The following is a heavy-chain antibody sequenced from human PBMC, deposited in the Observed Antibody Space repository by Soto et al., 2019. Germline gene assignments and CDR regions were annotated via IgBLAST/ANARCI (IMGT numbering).Heavy chain of an antibody. J-gene: IGHJ4*02. D-gene: IGHD3-10*02. Sequence: YCVIKHKNPGKGLEWIGSIYYRGNTYYNPSLQTRVTISLDKSKSQFSLKLDSVTAADSAVYFCARREGLATCSYCFDFWGQGALVTVSS. CDR2: IYYRGNT. CDR3: ARREGLATCSYCFDF. V-gene: IGHV4-39*01. CDR1: Y.